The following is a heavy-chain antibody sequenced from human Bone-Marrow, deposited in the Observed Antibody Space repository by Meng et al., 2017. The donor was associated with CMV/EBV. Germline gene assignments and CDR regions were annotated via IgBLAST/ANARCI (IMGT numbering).Heavy chain of an antibody. CDR2: IYYSGST. D-gene: IGHD2-2*01. Sequence: SETLSLTCAVYGGSFSGYYWSWIRQPPGKGLEWIGYIYYSGSTNYNPSLKSRVTISVDTSKNQFSLKLSPVTAADTAVYYCARQGTSYPRWFDPWGQGTLVTVSS. J-gene: IGHJ5*02. CDR3: ARQGTSYPRWFDP. V-gene: IGHV4-59*01. CDR1: GGSFSGYY.